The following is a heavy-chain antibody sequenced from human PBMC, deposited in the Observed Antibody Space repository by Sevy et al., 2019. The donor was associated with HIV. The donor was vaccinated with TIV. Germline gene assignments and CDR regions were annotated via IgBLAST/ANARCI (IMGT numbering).Heavy chain of an antibody. V-gene: IGHV4-4*07. CDR1: GGSISGSFY. J-gene: IGHJ6*02. CDR3: ARGPYYYDSSGYLSALVDV. CDR2: IYTRGST. D-gene: IGHD3-22*01. Sequence: SETLSLTCTVSGGSISGSFYWSWVRQSAGKGLEWIGRIYTRGSTNYNPSLKSRVTMSVDTSKNQFSLSLTSVTAADTAVYYCARGPYYYDSSGYLSALVDVWGQGTTVTVSS.